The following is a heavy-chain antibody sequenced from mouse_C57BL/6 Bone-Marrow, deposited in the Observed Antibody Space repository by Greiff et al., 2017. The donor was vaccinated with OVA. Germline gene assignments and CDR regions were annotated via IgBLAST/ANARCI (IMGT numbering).Heavy chain of an antibody. J-gene: IGHJ4*01. CDR1: GFTFSDYG. CDR3: ARRGRFMDY. Sequence: EVQGVESGGGLVQPGGSLKLSCAASGFTFSDYGMAWVRQAPRKGPEWVAFISNLAYSIYYADTVTGRFTISRENAKNTLYLEMSSLRSEDTAMYYCARRGRFMDYWGQGTSVTVSS. CDR2: ISNLAYSI. V-gene: IGHV5-15*01.